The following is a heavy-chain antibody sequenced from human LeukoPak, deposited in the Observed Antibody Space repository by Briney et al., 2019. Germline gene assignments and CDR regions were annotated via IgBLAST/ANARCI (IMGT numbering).Heavy chain of an antibody. CDR2: ISSSGSTI. D-gene: IGHD2-15*01. Sequence: GGSLRLSCAASGFTFSDYYMSWIRQAPGKGLEWVSYISSSGSTIYYADSVKGRFTISRDNAKNSLYLQMNSLRAEDTAVYYCARDLEVVAATGYFDYWGQGTLVTVSS. CDR3: ARDLEVVAATGYFDY. J-gene: IGHJ4*02. V-gene: IGHV3-11*04. CDR1: GFTFSDYY.